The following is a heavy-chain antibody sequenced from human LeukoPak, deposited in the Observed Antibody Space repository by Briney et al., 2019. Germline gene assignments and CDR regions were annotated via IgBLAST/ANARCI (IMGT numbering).Heavy chain of an antibody. Sequence: GGSLRLSCAAYGVAFSSYGMTWIRQAPGKGLEWVSTISGSGGSTYYADSAKGRFTISRDNSKNTLYLQMSTLTCEDTAKSDCVKSQFFDGSLADYWGQGTLVTVSS. CDR2: ISGSGGST. J-gene: IGHJ4*02. CDR1: GVAFSSYG. V-gene: IGHV3-23*01. D-gene: IGHD3-9*01. CDR3: VKSQFFDGSLADY.